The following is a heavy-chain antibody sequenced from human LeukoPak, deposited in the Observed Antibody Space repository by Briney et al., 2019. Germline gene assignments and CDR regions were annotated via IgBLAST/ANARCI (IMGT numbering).Heavy chain of an antibody. CDR1: GGTFSSYA. CDR2: IIPIFGTA. Sequence: SVKVSCKASGGTFSSYAISWVRQAPGQGLEWMGGIIPIFGTANFAQKFQGRVTITADESTSTAYMELSSLRSEDTAVCYCARSEMVRGVIGNDWFDPWGQGTLVTVSS. D-gene: IGHD3-10*01. J-gene: IGHJ5*02. CDR3: ARSEMVRGVIGNDWFDP. V-gene: IGHV1-69*13.